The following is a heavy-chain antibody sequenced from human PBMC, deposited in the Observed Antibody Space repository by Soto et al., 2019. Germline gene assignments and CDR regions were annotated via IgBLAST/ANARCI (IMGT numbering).Heavy chain of an antibody. CDR3: ASNSYGYPFYDS. CDR2: IYYSGST. D-gene: IGHD5-18*01. J-gene: IGHJ4*02. CDR1: GGSISSGDYY. V-gene: IGHV4-30-4*01. Sequence: QVQLQESGPGLVKPSQTLSLTCTVSGGSISSGDYYWSWIRQPPGKGLEWIGYIYYSGSTSYNPSLKSRITISVDTSTNQFSLKLSSVTAADTAVYYCASNSYGYPFYDSWGQGTLVTVSS.